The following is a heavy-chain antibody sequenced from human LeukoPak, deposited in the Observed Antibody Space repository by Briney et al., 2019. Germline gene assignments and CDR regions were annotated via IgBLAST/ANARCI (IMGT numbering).Heavy chain of an antibody. V-gene: IGHV4-31*03. J-gene: IGHJ4*02. D-gene: IGHD5-18*01. CDR2: IYYSGST. CDR1: GGSINSGGSY. Sequence: KPSETLSLTCTVSGGSINSGGSYWSWIRQHPGKGLEWIGYIYYSGSTYYNPSLKSRVTISVDTSKNQFSLKLSSVTAADTAVYYCARDAPRGYSYGAFDYWGQGTLVTVSS. CDR3: ARDAPRGYSYGAFDY.